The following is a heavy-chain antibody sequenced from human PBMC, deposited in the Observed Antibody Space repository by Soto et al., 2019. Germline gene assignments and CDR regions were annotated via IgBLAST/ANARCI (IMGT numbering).Heavy chain of an antibody. CDR2: INHSGST. V-gene: IGHV4-34*01. CDR3: ARAVYSSGRSCYSAVSD. CDR1: GGSFSGYY. J-gene: IGHJ4*02. Sequence: QVQLQQWGGALLKPSETLSLTCAVYGGSFSGYYWSWIRQPPGKGLEWIGEINHSGSTNYNPSLKSRVTISVDTSKNQFSLKLSSVTAADTAVYYCARAVYSSGRSCYSAVSDWRQGTLVTVSS. D-gene: IGHD2-15*01.